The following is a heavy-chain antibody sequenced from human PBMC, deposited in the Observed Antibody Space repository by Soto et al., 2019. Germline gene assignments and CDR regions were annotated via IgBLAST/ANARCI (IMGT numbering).Heavy chain of an antibody. V-gene: IGHV3-23*01. CDR3: AKGRGSSWTIDY. CDR1: GFNFRSYA. CDR2: ISGSGGTS. D-gene: IGHD6-13*01. Sequence: DVALSESGGGLVQPGGSLRLSCAASGFNFRSYAMSWVRRAPGKGLEWVSAISGSGGTSYFADSVRGRFTISRDNSKNTLYLQLSSLRVEDTAEYFCAKGRGSSWTIDYWGHGTLVTVSS. J-gene: IGHJ4*01.